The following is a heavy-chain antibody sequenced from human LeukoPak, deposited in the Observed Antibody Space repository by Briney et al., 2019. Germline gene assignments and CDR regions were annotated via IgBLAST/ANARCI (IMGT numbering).Heavy chain of an antibody. Sequence: GGSVRLSCVASGFDVNDNFMIWVRQAPGQGLEWISIIYASGGAYHAESVKGRFSAFRDTSKNTIFLQMNNLRAGDTAMYYCVRRHDYWGQRTLVTVSS. J-gene: IGHJ4*02. V-gene: IGHV3-53*01. CDR3: VRRHDY. CDR2: IYASGGA. CDR1: GFDVNDNF.